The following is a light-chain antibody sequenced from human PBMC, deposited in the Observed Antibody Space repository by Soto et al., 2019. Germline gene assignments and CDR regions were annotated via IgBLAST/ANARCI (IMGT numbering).Light chain of an antibody. CDR1: RSDVGGYKY. V-gene: IGLV2-8*01. CDR2: EVS. CDR3: SSYAGSNYV. Sequence: QSVLTQPPSASGSPGQSVTSSCTGTRSDVGGYKYVSWYQQHPGKAPKLMIYEVSKRPSGVPDRFSGSKSGNTASLTASGLQAEDEADYYCSSYAGSNYVFGTGTKVTVL. J-gene: IGLJ1*01.